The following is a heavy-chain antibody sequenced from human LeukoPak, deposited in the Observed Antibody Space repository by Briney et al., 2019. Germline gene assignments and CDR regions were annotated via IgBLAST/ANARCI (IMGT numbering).Heavy chain of an antibody. CDR2: IYHSGST. CDR1: GYSISSGYY. Sequence: SETLSLTCTVSGYSISSGYYWGWIRQPPGKGLEWIGSIYHSGSTCYNPSLKSRVTISVDTSKNQFSLKLSSVTAADTAVYYCARDPYDSRGYGAFDIWGQGTMVTVSS. J-gene: IGHJ3*02. D-gene: IGHD3-22*01. V-gene: IGHV4-38-2*02. CDR3: ARDPYDSRGYGAFDI.